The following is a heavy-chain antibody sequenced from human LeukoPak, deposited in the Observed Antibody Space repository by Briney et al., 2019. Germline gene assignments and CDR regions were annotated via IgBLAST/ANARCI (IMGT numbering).Heavy chain of an antibody. CDR3: ARRVHSDYYYGMDV. D-gene: IGHD3-10*01. CDR1: GGTFSSYA. Sequence: SVKVSCKASGGTFSSYAISWVRQAPGQGLEWMGRIIPILGIANYAQKFQGRVTITADKSTSTAYMELSSLRSEDTAVYYCARRVHSDYYYGMDVWGQGTTVTVSS. CDR2: IIPILGIA. J-gene: IGHJ6*02. V-gene: IGHV1-69*04.